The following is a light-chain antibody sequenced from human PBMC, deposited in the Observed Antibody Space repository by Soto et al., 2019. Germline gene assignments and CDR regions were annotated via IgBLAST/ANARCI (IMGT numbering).Light chain of an antibody. CDR1: QSISGW. CDR3: QQLKSDRT. V-gene: IGKV1-5*01. Sequence: EIQMTQSPSNLSPFVGDSIIITCRTSQSISGWLAWYQQKPGKXPXXLIYDASSLESGVPSRFSGSGSGKLFTLAISSLQHDDFATDDCQQLKSDRTFGQGTKVDI. J-gene: IGKJ1*01. CDR2: DAS.